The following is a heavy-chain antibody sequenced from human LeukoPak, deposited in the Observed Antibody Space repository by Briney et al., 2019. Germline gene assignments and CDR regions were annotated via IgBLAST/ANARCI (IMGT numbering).Heavy chain of an antibody. J-gene: IGHJ4*02. CDR3: VSPRGFSYGYFDY. CDR1: GGSISSSSAY. Sequence: PSETLSLTCTVSGGSISSSSAYWGWIRQPPGKGLEWIGSIYYSKNTYYNPSLKSRVTISADTSKNQFSLTLGSVSATDTAVYYCVSPRGFSYGYFDYWGQRTMVTDSS. V-gene: IGHV4-39*01. D-gene: IGHD5-18*01. CDR2: IYYSKNT.